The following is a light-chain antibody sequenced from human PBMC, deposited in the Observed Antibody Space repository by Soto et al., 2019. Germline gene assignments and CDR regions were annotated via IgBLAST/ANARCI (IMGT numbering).Light chain of an antibody. Sequence: QSVLAQPPSASGTPGQRVTISCSGSSSNIGGNSVNWYQQLPGTAPKLLIYSKNQRPSGVPDRFSGSKSGTSASLAISGLQSDDEADYFCAAWDDSLDGYVFGNGTKVTAL. J-gene: IGLJ1*01. V-gene: IGLV1-44*01. CDR1: SSNIGGNS. CDR3: AAWDDSLDGYV. CDR2: SKN.